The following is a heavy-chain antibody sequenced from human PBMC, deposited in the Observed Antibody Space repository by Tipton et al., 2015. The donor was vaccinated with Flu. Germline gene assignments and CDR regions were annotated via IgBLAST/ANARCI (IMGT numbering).Heavy chain of an antibody. CDR2: IYHSGST. Sequence: LRLSCAVSGYSISNGYFWGWIRQPPGKGLEWIGSIYHSGSTYYNPSLKSRVTISVDTSKIHFSLKLSSVTAADTAVYYCARNGDYGSGSIPNLVDVRGQGTTVTVSS. CDR1: GYSISNGYF. D-gene: IGHD3-10*01. V-gene: IGHV4-38-2*01. J-gene: IGHJ6*02. CDR3: ARNGDYGSGSIPNLVDV.